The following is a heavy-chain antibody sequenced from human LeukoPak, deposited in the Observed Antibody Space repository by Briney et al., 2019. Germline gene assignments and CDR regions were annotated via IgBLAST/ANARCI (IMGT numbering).Heavy chain of an antibody. CDR3: GNLETPMGY. J-gene: IGHJ4*02. V-gene: IGHV3-74*01. CDR1: GFTFSSYW. D-gene: IGHD5-18*01. CDR2: INIDGSST. Sequence: GGSLRLSCAVSGFTFSSYWMHWVRQAPGKGLVWVSRINIDGSSTSYADSVKGRFTISRDNAKNTLYLQMNSLRAEDTAVYYCGNLETPMGYWGQGTLVTVSS.